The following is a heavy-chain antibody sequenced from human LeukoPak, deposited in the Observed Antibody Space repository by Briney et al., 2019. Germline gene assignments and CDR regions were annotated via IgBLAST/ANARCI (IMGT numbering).Heavy chain of an antibody. CDR3: ARATAVVDY. D-gene: IGHD5-18*01. CDR1: GFTFSSYV. J-gene: IGHJ4*02. CDR2: ISYDGSNK. V-gene: IGHV3-30*04. Sequence: GGSLRLSCAASGFTFSSYVMHWVRQAPGKGVEWVAVISYDGSNKYYADSVKGRFTISRDNSKNTLYLQMNSLRAEDAAVYYCARATAVVDYWGQGTLVTVSS.